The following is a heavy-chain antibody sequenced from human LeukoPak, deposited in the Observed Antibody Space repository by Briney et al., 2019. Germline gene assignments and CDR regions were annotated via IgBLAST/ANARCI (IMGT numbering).Heavy chain of an antibody. CDR2: ISYDGSNK. V-gene: IGHV3-30-3*02. D-gene: IGHD6-13*01. Sequence: GGSLRLSCAASGFTFSSYAMHWVRQAPGKGLQWVAVISYDGSNKYYADSVKGRFTISRDNSKNTLYLQMNSLRAEDTAVYYCAKPSYSSSWFHYFDYWGQGTLVTVSS. CDR1: GFTFSSYA. J-gene: IGHJ4*02. CDR3: AKPSYSSSWFHYFDY.